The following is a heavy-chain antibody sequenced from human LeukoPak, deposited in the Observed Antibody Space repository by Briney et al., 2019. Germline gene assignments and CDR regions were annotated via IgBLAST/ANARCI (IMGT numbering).Heavy chain of an antibody. Sequence: GASVKVSCKASGYTFTSYYMHWVRQPPGQGLEWMGIINPSGGSTSYAQKLQGRVRMTRDTSTRTVYMELSSLRSEDTAVYYCARDVLVGASPAYYYYYGMDVWGQGPTVTVSS. CDR1: GYTFTSYY. D-gene: IGHD1-26*01. V-gene: IGHV1-46*04. CDR2: INPSGGST. CDR3: ARDVLVGASPAYYYYYGMDV. J-gene: IGHJ6*02.